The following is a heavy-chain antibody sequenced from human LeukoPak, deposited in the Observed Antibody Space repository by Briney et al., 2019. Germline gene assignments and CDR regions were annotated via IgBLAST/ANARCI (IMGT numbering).Heavy chain of an antibody. Sequence: PGGSLRLSCAASGFTISTYWMTWVRQAPGKGLEWVANIKPDGSEKNYVDSVKGRFSISRDNAKNSLYLQMNSLRVEDTAVYYCAGEISSGWCNYWGQGTLVTVSS. D-gene: IGHD6-19*01. CDR3: AGEISSGWCNY. CDR2: IKPDGSEK. V-gene: IGHV3-7*01. J-gene: IGHJ4*02. CDR1: GFTISTYW.